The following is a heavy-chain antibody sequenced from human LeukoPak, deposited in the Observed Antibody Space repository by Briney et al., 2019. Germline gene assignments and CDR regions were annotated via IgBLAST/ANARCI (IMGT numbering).Heavy chain of an antibody. J-gene: IGHJ4*02. CDR1: GFTFNNAW. D-gene: IGHD5-24*01. CDR2: IISNTYGGTT. Sequence: GGSLRLSCAASGFTFNNAWMSWARQAPGKGLEWAGRIISNTYGGTTNYAAPVKGRFTISRDDSKSMLYLQMNSLKIEDTAVYYCTTIRDLDYWGQGTLVTVSS. V-gene: IGHV3-15*01. CDR3: TTIRDLDY.